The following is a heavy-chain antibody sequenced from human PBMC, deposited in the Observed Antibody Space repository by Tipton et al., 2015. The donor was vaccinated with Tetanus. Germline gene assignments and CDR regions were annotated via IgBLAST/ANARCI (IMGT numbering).Heavy chain of an antibody. CDR3: ARANNEFPKKGPFDS. D-gene: IGHD1-1*01. CDR1: GGSITSDNHY. V-gene: IGHV4-31*11. J-gene: IGHJ4*02. CDR2: IYHSGST. Sequence: TLSLTCAVSGGSITSDNHYWSWIRPPPGKGLEWIGYIYHSGSTYYNASLKSRLDISLDTSKNQFSLRLTSVTAADTAVYYCARANNEFPKKGPFDSWGQGSLVIVSS.